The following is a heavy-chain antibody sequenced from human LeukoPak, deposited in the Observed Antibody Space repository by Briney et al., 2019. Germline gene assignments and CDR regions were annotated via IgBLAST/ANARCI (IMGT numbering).Heavy chain of an antibody. D-gene: IGHD2-15*01. CDR3: ARDRGGNLPRRETPFDY. CDR1: GGTFSIYG. CDR2: ISAYNGNT. V-gene: IGHV1-18*01. J-gene: IGHJ4*02. Sequence: GASVKVSCKASGGTFSIYGISWVRQAPGQGLEWMGWISAYNGNTNYAQKLQGRVTMTTDTSTSTAYMEQRSLRSDDTAVYYCARDRGGNLPRRETPFDYWGQGTLVTVSS.